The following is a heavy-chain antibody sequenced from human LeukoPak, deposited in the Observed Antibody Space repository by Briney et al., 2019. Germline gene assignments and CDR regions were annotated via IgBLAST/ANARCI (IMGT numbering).Heavy chain of an antibody. CDR3: ASGQQLGY. J-gene: IGHJ4*02. V-gene: IGHV3-7*03. D-gene: IGHD6-13*01. CDR2: INQDGSEE. CDR1: GFIFSTYW. Sequence: GGSLRLSCAASGFIFSTYWMSWVRQAPGKGLEWVANINQDGSEEFYVDSVKGRFTISRDNAKKSLYLQMNSLRAEDTAVYYCASGQQLGYWGQGTLATVSS.